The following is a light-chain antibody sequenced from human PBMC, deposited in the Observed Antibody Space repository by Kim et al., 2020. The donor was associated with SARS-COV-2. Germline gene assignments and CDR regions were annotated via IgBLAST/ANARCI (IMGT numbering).Light chain of an antibody. Sequence: VSPGQTASITCSGDKLGDKYACWYQQKPGHSPVLVIYQDSKRPSGIPERFSGSNSGNTATLTISGTQAMDEADYYCQAWDSSTVVFGGGTQLTVL. J-gene: IGLJ2*01. V-gene: IGLV3-1*01. CDR2: QDS. CDR3: QAWDSSTVV. CDR1: KLGDKY.